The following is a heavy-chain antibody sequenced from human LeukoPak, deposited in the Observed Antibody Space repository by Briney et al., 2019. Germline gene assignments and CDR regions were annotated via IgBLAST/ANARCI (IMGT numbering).Heavy chain of an antibody. Sequence: GGSLRLSCAASGFTFSSYAMSWVRQAPGKGLEWASAISGSGGSTYYADSVKGRFTISRDNSKNTLYLQMNSLRAEDTAVYYCAKSDDNYYGSGSYSDYWGQGTLVTVSS. D-gene: IGHD3-10*01. J-gene: IGHJ4*02. CDR1: GFTFSSYA. CDR2: ISGSGGST. CDR3: AKSDDNYYGSGSYSDY. V-gene: IGHV3-23*01.